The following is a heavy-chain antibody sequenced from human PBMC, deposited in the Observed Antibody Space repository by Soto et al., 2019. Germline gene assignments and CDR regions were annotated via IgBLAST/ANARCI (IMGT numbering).Heavy chain of an antibody. J-gene: IGHJ6*02. D-gene: IGHD3-9*01. CDR2: IYYSGST. CDR1: GGSISSYY. Sequence: NPSETLSLTCTVSGGSISSYYWSWIRQPPGKGLEWIGYIYYSGSTNYNPSLKSRVTISVDTSKNQFSLKLSSVTAADTAVYYCARDAAILTPVHYYYGMDVWGQGTTVTVSS. CDR3: ARDAAILTPVHYYYGMDV. V-gene: IGHV4-59*01.